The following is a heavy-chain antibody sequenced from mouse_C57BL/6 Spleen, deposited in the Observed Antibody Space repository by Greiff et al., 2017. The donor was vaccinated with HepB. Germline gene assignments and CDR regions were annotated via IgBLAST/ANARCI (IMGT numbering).Heavy chain of an antibody. J-gene: IGHJ4*01. D-gene: IGHD1-1*01. CDR3: ARPTVVAGDAMDY. V-gene: IGHV14-2*01. CDR2: IDPEDGET. CDR1: GFNIKDYY. Sequence: VQLQQSGAELVKPGASVKLSCTASGFNIKDYYMHWVKQRTEQGLEWIGRIDPEDGETKYAPNFQGKATITADTSSNTAYLQLSSLTSEDTAVYYCARPTVVAGDAMDYWGQGTSVTVSS.